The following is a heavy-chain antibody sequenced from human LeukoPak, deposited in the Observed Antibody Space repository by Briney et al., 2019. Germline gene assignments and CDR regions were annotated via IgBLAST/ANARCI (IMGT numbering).Heavy chain of an antibody. Sequence: SETLSLTCAVYGGSFSGYYWSWIRQPPGKGLEWIGEINHSGSTNYNPSLKSRVTISVDTSKNQFSLKLSSVTAADTAVYYCARGRWFDPWGQGTLVAVSS. CDR3: ARGRWFDP. CDR1: GGSFSGYY. V-gene: IGHV4-34*01. J-gene: IGHJ5*02. CDR2: INHSGST.